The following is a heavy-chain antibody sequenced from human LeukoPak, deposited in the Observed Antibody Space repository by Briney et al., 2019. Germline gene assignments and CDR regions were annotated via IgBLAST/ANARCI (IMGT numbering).Heavy chain of an antibody. V-gene: IGHV4-31*03. CDR2: ISYSGST. J-gene: IGHJ6*02. Sequence: SETLSLTCTVSGGSISRGGYYWSWIRQHPGKGLEWIGYISYSGSTYYNPSLKSRVSVSIDTSKNQFSLKLSSVTAADTAVYYCARVSSGYYYYYYGMDVWGQGTTVTVSS. CDR1: GGSISRGGYY. CDR3: ARVSSGYYYYYYGMDV. D-gene: IGHD3-22*01.